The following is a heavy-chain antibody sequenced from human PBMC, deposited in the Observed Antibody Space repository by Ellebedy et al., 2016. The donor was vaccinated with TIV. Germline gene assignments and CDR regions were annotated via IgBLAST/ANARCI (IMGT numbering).Heavy chain of an antibody. D-gene: IGHD2-21*01. CDR3: ARVKAYYYGMDV. J-gene: IGHJ6*02. V-gene: IGHV1-3*01. Sequence: ASVKVSXXASGYTFTSYAMHWVRQAPGQRLEWMGWINAGNGNTKYSQKFQGRVTITRDTSASTAYMELSSLRSEDTAVYYCARVKAYYYGMDVWGQGTKVTVSS. CDR2: INAGNGNT. CDR1: GYTFTSYA.